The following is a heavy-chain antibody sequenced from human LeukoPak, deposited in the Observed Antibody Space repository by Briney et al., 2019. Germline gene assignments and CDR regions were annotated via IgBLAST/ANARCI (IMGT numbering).Heavy chain of an antibody. D-gene: IGHD2-2*02. J-gene: IGHJ6*02. Sequence: ASVTVSCKASGYTFTSYGISWVRQAPGQGREGMGWISAYNGNTNYAQKLQGRVTMTTDTSTSTAYMELRSLRSDDTAVYYCARDCSSTSCYKEWYSYYYGMDVWGQGTTVTVSS. CDR2: ISAYNGNT. CDR3: ARDCSSTSCYKEWYSYYYGMDV. CDR1: GYTFTSYG. V-gene: IGHV1-18*01.